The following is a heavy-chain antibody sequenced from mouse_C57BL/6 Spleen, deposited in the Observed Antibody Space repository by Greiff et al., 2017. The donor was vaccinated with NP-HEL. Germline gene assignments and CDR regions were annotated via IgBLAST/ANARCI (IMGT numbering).Heavy chain of an antibody. J-gene: IGHJ3*01. V-gene: IGHV8-12*01. Sequence: QVTLKESGPGILQSSQSLSLTCSFSGFSLRPSGMGLSWIRHPSGKGLEWLAPIYWDDDKRSNPSLKSRLTISKDTSRNQGFLKITSVDTADTATYYCAAIYYGPQFAYWGQGTLVTVSA. CDR2: IYWDDDK. CDR3: AAIYYGPQFAY. CDR1: GFSLRPSGMG. D-gene: IGHD2-1*01.